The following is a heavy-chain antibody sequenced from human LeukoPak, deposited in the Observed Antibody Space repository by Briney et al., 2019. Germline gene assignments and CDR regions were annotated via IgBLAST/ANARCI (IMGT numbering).Heavy chain of an antibody. CDR1: GFTFSSYA. CDR2: INGSGDRT. V-gene: IGHV3-23*01. CDR3: ARDALYSYGARFDY. J-gene: IGHJ4*02. Sequence: GGSLRLSCAASGFTFSSYAMSWVRQAPGKGLEWVSDINGSGDRTYYADCVKGRFTISRENSKNSLYLQMNSLRAEDTAVYYCARDALYSYGARFDYWGQGTLVTVSS. D-gene: IGHD5-18*01.